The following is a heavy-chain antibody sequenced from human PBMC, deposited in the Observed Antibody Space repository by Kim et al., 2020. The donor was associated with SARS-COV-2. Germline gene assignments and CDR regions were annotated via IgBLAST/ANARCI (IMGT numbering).Heavy chain of an antibody. D-gene: IGHD3-10*01. CDR2: IKEDGSEA. J-gene: IGHJ4*02. V-gene: IGHV3-7*01. CDR3: MRDPGNY. Sequence: GGSLRLSCVASGFIIRTYWMTWVRQPPGKGLEWVGNIKEDGSEAYYADSVKGRFTISRDNAKNSLYLQMNSLRAEDTAVYYCMRDPGNYWGQGTQVIVSS. CDR1: GFIIRTYW.